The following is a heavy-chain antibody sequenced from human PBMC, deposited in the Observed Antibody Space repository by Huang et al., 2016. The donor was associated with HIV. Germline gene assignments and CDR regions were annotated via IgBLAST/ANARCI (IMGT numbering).Heavy chain of an antibody. Sequence: QVQLVQSGAEVKKPGASVTVSCKASGYTFTSYEINWVRQVTGQGPEWMGWMNPNSGDTGYAQKCQGRVTMTRNTSISTAYMELTSLRSEDTAVYYCARIKVARGVWFDPWGQGTLVTVSS. CDR2: MNPNSGDT. CDR1: GYTFTSYE. CDR3: ARIKVARGVWFDP. D-gene: IGHD5-12*01. V-gene: IGHV1-8*01. J-gene: IGHJ5*02.